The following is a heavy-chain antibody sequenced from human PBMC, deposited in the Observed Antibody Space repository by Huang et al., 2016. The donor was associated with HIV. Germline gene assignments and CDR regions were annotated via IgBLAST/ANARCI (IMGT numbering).Heavy chain of an antibody. CDR1: GGTFSSYA. Sequence: QVQLVQSGAEVKKPGSSVKVSCKASGGTFSSYAISWVRQAPGQGLGWMGGSIPIFGTANYAQKFQGRVTITADESTSTAYMELSSLRSEDTAVYYCARVESRRYYDSSGYYYWGQGTLVTVSS. V-gene: IGHV1-69*01. CDR3: ARVESRRYYDSSGYYY. D-gene: IGHD3-22*01. CDR2: SIPIFGTA. J-gene: IGHJ4*02.